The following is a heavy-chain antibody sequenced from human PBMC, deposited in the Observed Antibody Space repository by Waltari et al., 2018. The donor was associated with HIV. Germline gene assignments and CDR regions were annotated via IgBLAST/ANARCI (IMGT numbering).Heavy chain of an antibody. V-gene: IGHV3-9*01. CDR1: GFTFDDYA. D-gene: IGHD3-16*01. J-gene: IGHJ3*02. Sequence: EVQLVESGGGLVQHGRSLRLSCAASGFTFDDYAMHWVRHVPGKGLGVVSGLSGSSGRIDYADSVKGRFTMSRDNAKNSLYLKMNSLRADDTALYFGVKEQGGGDAFDIWGQGTMVTVSS. CDR3: VKEQGGGDAFDI. CDR2: LSGSSGRI.